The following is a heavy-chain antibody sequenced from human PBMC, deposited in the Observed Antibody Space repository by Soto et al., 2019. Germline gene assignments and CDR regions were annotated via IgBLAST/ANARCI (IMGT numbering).Heavy chain of an antibody. CDR3: ARAPSPAVTPFDLGWFAP. CDR1: GGTFSSYA. V-gene: IGHV1-69*12. D-gene: IGHD4-17*01. J-gene: IGHJ5*02. CDR2: IIPIFGTA. Sequence: QVQLVQSGAEVKKPGSSVKVSCKASGGTFSSYAISWVRQAPGQGLEWMGGIIPIFGTANYAQKFQGRVTITADESTSTASMELSILRSDDPDVYCRARAPSPAVTPFDLGWFAPWGQGTLVTVSS.